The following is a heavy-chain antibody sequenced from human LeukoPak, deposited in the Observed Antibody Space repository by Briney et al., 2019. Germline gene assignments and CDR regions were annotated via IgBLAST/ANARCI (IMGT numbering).Heavy chain of an antibody. CDR2: MYYSGST. CDR3: ARGRRYCSSTRCSYYFDY. V-gene: IGHV4-59*01. J-gene: IGHJ4*02. CDR1: GGSISSYY. Sequence: SETLSLTCTVSGGSISSYYWSWIRQPPGKGLEWLGYMYYSGSTNSNPSLKSRVTISVDTSKNQFSLKLGSVTAADTAVYYCARGRRYCSSTRCSYYFDYWGQGTMVTVSS. D-gene: IGHD2-2*01.